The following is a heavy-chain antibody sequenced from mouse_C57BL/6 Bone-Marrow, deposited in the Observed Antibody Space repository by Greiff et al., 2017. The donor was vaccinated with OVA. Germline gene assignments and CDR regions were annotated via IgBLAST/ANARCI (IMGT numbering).Heavy chain of an antibody. CDR1: GFTFSDYG. D-gene: IGHD1-1*01. J-gene: IGHJ3*01. CDR3: ARGPYGSSAWFAY. CDR2: ISSGSSTI. V-gene: IGHV5-17*01. Sequence: EVMLVESGGGLVKPGGSLQLSCAASGFTFSDYGMHWVRQAPEKGLEWVAYISSGSSTIYYADTVKGRFTISRDNAKNTLFLQMTSLRSEDTAMYYCARGPYGSSAWFAYWGQGTLVTVSA.